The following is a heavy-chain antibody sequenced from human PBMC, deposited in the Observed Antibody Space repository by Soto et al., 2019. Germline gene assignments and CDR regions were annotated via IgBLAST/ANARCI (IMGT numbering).Heavy chain of an antibody. Sequence: GESLKISCKASGYSFTNYWIGWVRQMPGKGLEWMGIIYPGDSDTRYSPSFQGQVTISADKSISTAYLQWSSLKASDTAMYYCGSHYRASACIDAFDIWGQGTMVTVSS. D-gene: IGHD2-8*01. CDR1: GYSFTNYW. V-gene: IGHV5-51*01. CDR3: GSHYRASACIDAFDI. CDR2: IYPGDSDT. J-gene: IGHJ3*02.